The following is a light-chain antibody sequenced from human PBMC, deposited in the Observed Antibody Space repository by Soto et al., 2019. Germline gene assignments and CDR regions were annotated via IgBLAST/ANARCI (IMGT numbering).Light chain of an antibody. Sequence: DIQMTQSPSTLSASIGDRVTITCRASQNINNWIAWYQQKPGKAPKFLIYDASTLESGVPSRFSGSGFGTECSLTIRGLQHYDFERYYCQPMRTFGQGTKVEIK. CDR3: QPMRT. CDR2: DAS. V-gene: IGKV1-5*01. J-gene: IGKJ1*01. CDR1: QNINNW.